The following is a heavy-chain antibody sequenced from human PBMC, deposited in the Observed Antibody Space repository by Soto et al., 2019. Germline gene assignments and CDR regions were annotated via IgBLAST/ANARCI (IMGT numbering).Heavy chain of an antibody. CDR1: GFTFSSYG. CDR2: IWYDGSNK. Sequence: QVQLVESGGGVVQPGRSLRLSCAASGFTFSSYGMHWVRQAPGKGLEWVAVIWYDGSNKYYADSVKGRFTISRDNSKNTLYLQMNSLRAEDTAVYYWARGNKDGDYFDYWGQGTLVTVSS. J-gene: IGHJ4*02. CDR3: ARGNKDGDYFDY. D-gene: IGHD1-1*01. V-gene: IGHV3-33*01.